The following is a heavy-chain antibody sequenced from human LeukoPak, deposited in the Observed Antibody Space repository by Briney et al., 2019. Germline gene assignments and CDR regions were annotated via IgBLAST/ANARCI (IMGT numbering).Heavy chain of an antibody. V-gene: IGHV3-7*01. CDR3: AKDITIFPDP. CDR1: GFTFSSYW. Sequence: GGSLRLSCEAAGFTFSSYWMSWVRQAPGKGLEWVANIKQDGSEKYYVDSVKGRFTISRDNAKNSLYLQMNSLRAEDTAVYYCAKDITIFPDPWGQGTLVTVSS. D-gene: IGHD3-3*01. CDR2: IKQDGSEK. J-gene: IGHJ5*02.